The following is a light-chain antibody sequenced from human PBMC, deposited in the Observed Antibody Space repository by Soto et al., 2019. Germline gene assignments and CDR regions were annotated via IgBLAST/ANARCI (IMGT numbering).Light chain of an antibody. V-gene: IGLV2-14*01. CDR1: SSDVGGYGY. CDR2: EVH. Sequence: QSVLTQPASVSGSPGQSITISCTGTSSDVGGYGYVSWYQHHPGKAPKLIIYEVHNRPSGVSHRFSGSKSGNTASLTISGLQAEDEADYYCTSYTASSTLIFGGGTKLTVL. J-gene: IGLJ2*01. CDR3: TSYTASSTLI.